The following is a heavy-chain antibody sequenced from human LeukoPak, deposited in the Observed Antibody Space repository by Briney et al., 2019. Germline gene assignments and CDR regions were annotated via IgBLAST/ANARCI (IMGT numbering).Heavy chain of an antibody. J-gene: IGHJ4*02. D-gene: IGHD5-18*01. CDR1: GFTFDDYA. CDR2: ISWNSGSI. V-gene: IGHV3-9*01. Sequence: GGSLRLSCAASGFTFDDYAMPWVRQAPGKGLEWVSGISWNSGSIGYADSVKGRFTISRDNAKNSLYLQMNSLRAEDTALYYCAKGVDTAMETFYYFDYWGQGTLVTVSS. CDR3: AKGVDTAMETFYYFDY.